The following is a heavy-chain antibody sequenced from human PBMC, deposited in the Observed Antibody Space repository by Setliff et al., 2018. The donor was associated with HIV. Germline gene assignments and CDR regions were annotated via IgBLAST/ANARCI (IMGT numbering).Heavy chain of an antibody. Sequence: GGSLRLSCASSGFTFSSYAMSWVRQAPGKGLEWVSCISASVGDTYYADSVKGRFTISRDNSKNTLYLQMNSLRAEDAAIYYCAQYASGTYMLYFDFWGQGTLVTVSS. CDR2: ISASVGDT. V-gene: IGHV3-23*01. J-gene: IGHJ4*02. D-gene: IGHD3-10*01. CDR1: GFTFSSYA. CDR3: AQYASGTYMLYFDF.